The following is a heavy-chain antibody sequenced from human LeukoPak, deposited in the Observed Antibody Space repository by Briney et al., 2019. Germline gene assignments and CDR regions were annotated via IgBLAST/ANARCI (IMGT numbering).Heavy chain of an antibody. CDR1: GFTFSSYA. CDR2: ISYGGSNT. D-gene: IGHD3-22*01. Sequence: PGRSLRLSCAASGFTFSSYAMHWVRQAPGKGLEWVAVISYGGSNTYYADSVKGRFTISRDNSKNTLYLQMNSLRAEDTAVYYCARGQFRFSDYDSSGFDYWGQGTLVTVSS. V-gene: IGHV3-30*04. CDR3: ARGQFRFSDYDSSGFDY. J-gene: IGHJ4*02.